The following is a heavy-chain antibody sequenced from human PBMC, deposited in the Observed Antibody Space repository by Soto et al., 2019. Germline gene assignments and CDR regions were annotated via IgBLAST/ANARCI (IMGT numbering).Heavy chain of an antibody. V-gene: IGHV1-18*01. Sequence: ASVKVSCKASGYTFTSYGISRVRQAPGQGLEWMGWISAYNGNTNYAQKLQGRVTMTTDTSTSTAYMELRSLRSDDTAVYYCARGFRRYCSSTSCYLGWFDPWGQGTLVTVSS. J-gene: IGHJ5*02. CDR2: ISAYNGNT. CDR1: GYTFTSYG. D-gene: IGHD2-2*01. CDR3: ARGFRRYCSSTSCYLGWFDP.